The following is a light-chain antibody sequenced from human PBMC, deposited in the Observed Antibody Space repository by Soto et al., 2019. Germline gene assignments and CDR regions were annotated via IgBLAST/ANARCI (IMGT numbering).Light chain of an antibody. CDR1: QSVSSY. Sequence: EMVLTQSPATLSLSPGERATLSCRASQSVSSYLAWYQQKPGQAPRLLIYDAFNRATGIPARFSGSGSGTYFTLTISSLEPEDFAVYYCQQRSNWPPYPFGQGTKLEIK. V-gene: IGKV3-11*01. CDR3: QQRSNWPPYP. J-gene: IGKJ2*01. CDR2: DAF.